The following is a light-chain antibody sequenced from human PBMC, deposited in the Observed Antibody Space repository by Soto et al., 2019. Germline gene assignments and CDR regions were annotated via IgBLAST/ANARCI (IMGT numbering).Light chain of an antibody. CDR1: QSVSSSY. CDR3: QQYGSSPWT. Sequence: EIVLTQSPGTLSLSPGERATLSCRASQSVSSSYLVWYQQKPGQAPRPLIYSASSRATGIPDRFSGSGSGTDFTLTISRLETEDFAVYYCQQYGSSPWTFGQGTKVEIK. V-gene: IGKV3-20*01. J-gene: IGKJ1*01. CDR2: SAS.